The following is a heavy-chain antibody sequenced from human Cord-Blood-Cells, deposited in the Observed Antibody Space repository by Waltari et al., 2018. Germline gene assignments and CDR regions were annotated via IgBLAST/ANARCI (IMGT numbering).Heavy chain of an antibody. CDR1: GFTFSSYG. Sequence: QVQLVESGGGVVQPGRSLRLSCAASGFTFSSYGMHWVRQAPGKGLEWVECIWYDGSNKYYADAVKCRFTISGDNSKNTLYLQMNSLRGEDTAVYYCARDRGKGLWDYWGQGTLVTVSS. J-gene: IGHJ4*02. CDR2: IWYDGSNK. CDR3: ARDRGKGLWDY. D-gene: IGHD5-18*01. V-gene: IGHV3-33*01.